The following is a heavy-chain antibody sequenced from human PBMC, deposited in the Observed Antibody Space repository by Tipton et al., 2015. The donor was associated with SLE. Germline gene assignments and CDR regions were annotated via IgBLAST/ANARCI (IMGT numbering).Heavy chain of an antibody. CDR3: ARGFRSITCLDY. CDR1: GASISSYS. J-gene: IGHJ4*02. V-gene: IGHV4-59*01. CDR2: IYYSGST. Sequence: TLSLTCTVSGASISSYSWSWIRQPPGKGLEWIGYIYYSGSTNYNPSLQSRVTISVDTSKKQFSLKLSSVTTADTAVYYCARGFRSITCLDYWGQGTLVTVSS. D-gene: IGHD2-2*01.